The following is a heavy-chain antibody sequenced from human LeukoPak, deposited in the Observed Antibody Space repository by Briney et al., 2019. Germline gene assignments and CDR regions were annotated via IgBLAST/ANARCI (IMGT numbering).Heavy chain of an antibody. J-gene: IGHJ3*02. CDR2: ISYDGSNK. CDR3: AREFRQRNPQYQLPYQVAFDI. Sequence: PGGSLRLSCAASGFTFSTYWMSWVRQAPGKGLEWVAVISYDGSNKYYADSVKGRFTISRDNSKNTLYLQMNSLRAEDTAVYYCAREFRQRNPQYQLPYQVAFDIWGQGTMVTVTS. D-gene: IGHD2-2*02. V-gene: IGHV3-30-3*01. CDR1: GFTFSTYW.